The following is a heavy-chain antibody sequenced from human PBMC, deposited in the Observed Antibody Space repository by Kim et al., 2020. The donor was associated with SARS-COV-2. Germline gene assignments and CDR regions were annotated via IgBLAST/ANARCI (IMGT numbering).Heavy chain of an antibody. CDR1: GDSVSTNTVA. Sequence: SETLSLTCAISGDSVSTNTVAWNWHRPSPSLGFEWLGRTYLRSKWFTAFVASMNVRITIAPDKSKNQFSLHLTSLTPDDTAVYFCARDTAGRHFDSWGQG. CDR2: TYLRSKWFT. CDR3: ARDTAGRHFDS. D-gene: IGHD6-19*01. V-gene: IGHV6-1*01. J-gene: IGHJ4*02.